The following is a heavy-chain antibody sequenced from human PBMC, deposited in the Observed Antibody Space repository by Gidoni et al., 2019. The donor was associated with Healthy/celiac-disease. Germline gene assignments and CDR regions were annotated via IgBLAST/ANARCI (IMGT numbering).Heavy chain of an antibody. J-gene: IGHJ4*02. V-gene: IGHV1-69*01. D-gene: IGHD3-9*01. CDR3: ARAFANYDILTGYYDY. Sequence: QVQLVQSGAGVKKPGSSGAVSCKASGGTFSSYAISWVRQAPGQGLEWRGGIIPSFGTANYAQKFQGRVTITADESTSTAYMELSSLRSEDTAVYYCARAFANYDILTGYYDYWGQGTLVTVSS. CDR1: GGTFSSYA. CDR2: IIPSFGTA.